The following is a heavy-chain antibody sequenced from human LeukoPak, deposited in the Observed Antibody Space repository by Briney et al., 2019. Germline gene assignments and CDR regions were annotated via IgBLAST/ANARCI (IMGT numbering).Heavy chain of an antibody. CDR1: GYTFTSYG. CDR3: ARQQPNGGNSAWDP. J-gene: IGHJ5*02. CDR2: ISAYNGNT. V-gene: IGHV1-18*01. D-gene: IGHD4-23*01. Sequence: ASVKVSCKASGYTFTSYGISWVRQTPGQGLEWMGWISAYNGNTKYAQKRPGRVTMTTDTSTSTASTRIRSLRAEETALYYTARQQPNGGNSAWDPWGQGTLVTVSS.